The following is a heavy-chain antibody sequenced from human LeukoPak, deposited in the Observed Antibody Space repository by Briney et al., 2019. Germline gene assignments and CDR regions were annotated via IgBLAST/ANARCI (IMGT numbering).Heavy chain of an antibody. CDR1: GYTFTGYY. J-gene: IGHJ3*02. D-gene: IGHD5-12*01. V-gene: IGHV1-2*02. Sequence: GASVKVSCKASGYTFTGYYMHWVRQAPGQGLERMGWINPDSGGTKYAQKFQGRVTMTRDTAISTAYMELSRLTSDDTAVYYCGKDRARVATMVAAFDMWGQGTMVTVSS. CDR3: GKDRARVATMVAAFDM. CDR2: INPDSGGT.